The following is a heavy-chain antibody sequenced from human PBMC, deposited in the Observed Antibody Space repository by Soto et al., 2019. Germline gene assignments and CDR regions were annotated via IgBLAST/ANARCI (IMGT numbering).Heavy chain of an antibody. V-gene: IGHV1-18*01. CDR2: INPYNGDT. D-gene: IGHD1-26*01. Sequence: ASVKVSCKAYGYTFTSYGISWVRQAPGQGPEWMGWINPYNGDTNYAQKFQGRVTMTTDPSTSTAYMDLRSLRSDDTAVYYCATDTTSSPLDYWGQGTLVTVSS. CDR3: ATDTTSSPLDY. CDR1: GYTFTSYG. J-gene: IGHJ4*02.